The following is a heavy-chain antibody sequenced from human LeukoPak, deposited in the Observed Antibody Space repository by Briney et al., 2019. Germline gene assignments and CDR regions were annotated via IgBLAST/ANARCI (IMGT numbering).Heavy chain of an antibody. J-gene: IGHJ6*02. Sequence: ASVKVSCKASGYTFTSYDINWVRQATGQGLEWMGWMNPNSGNTGYAQKFQGRVTMTRNTSISTAYMELSSLRSEDTAVYYCARVYYYYDSSGYYYYYGMDVWGQGTTVTVSS. V-gene: IGHV1-8*01. CDR3: ARVYYYYDSSGYYYYYGMDV. CDR1: GYTFTSYD. CDR2: MNPNSGNT. D-gene: IGHD3-22*01.